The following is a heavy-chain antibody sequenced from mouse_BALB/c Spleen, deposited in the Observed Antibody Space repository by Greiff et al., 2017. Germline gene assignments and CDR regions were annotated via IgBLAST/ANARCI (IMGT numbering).Heavy chain of an antibody. CDR1: GYSITSDYA. D-gene: IGHD2-1*01. CDR3: ARTYGNSGGDY. Sequence: EVQRVESGPGLVKPSQSLSLTCTVTGYSITSDYAWNWIRQFPGNKLEWMGYISYSGSTSYNPSLKSRISITRDTSKNQFFLQLNSVTTEDTATYYCARTYGNSGGDYWGQGTTLTVSS. V-gene: IGHV3-2*02. J-gene: IGHJ2*01. CDR2: ISYSGST.